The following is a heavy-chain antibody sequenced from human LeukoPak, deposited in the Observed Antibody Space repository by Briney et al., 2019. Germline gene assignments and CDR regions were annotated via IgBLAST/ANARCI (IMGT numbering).Heavy chain of an antibody. V-gene: IGHV4-4*07. CDR2: IYTSGST. CDR1: GGSISSYY. D-gene: IGHD3-10*01. Sequence: PSETLSLTCTVSGGSISSYYWSWIRQPAGKGLEWIGRIYTSGSTNYNPSLKSRVTISVDKSKNQFSLKLSSVTAADTAAYYCARTLRGVTLDYWGQGTLVTVSS. J-gene: IGHJ4*02. CDR3: ARTLRGVTLDY.